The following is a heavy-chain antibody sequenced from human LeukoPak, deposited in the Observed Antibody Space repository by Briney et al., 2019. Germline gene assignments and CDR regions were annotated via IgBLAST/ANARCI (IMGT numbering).Heavy chain of an antibody. D-gene: IGHD3-10*01. V-gene: IGHV3-23*01. Sequence: GGSLRLSCAASGFTFSSHVMGWVRQAPGKGLDWVSSIRGSGGTTFYADSVKGRFTISRDNSKNTLYLQMSSLRAEDTAVYYCAKYSGSGTYLDYWGRGTLVTVSS. J-gene: IGHJ4*02. CDR2: IRGSGGTT. CDR3: AKYSGSGTYLDY. CDR1: GFTFSSHV.